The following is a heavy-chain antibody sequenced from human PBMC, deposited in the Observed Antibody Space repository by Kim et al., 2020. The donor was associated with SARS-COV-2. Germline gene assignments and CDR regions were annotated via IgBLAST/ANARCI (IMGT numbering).Heavy chain of an antibody. J-gene: IGHJ4*02. CDR1: GGSISSYY. Sequence: SETLSLTCTVSGGSISSYYWSWIRQPAGKGLEWIGRIYTSGSTNYNPSLKSRVTMSVDTSKNQFSLKLSSVTAADTAVYYCARDSATLEMATIDYFDYWGQGTLVTVSS. D-gene: IGHD5-12*01. CDR2: IYTSGST. V-gene: IGHV4-4*07. CDR3: ARDSATLEMATIDYFDY.